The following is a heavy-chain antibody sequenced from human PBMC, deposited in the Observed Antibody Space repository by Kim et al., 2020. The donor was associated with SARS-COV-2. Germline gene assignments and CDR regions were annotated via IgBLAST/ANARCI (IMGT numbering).Heavy chain of an antibody. CDR2: IIPIFGTA. D-gene: IGHD2-21*02. V-gene: IGHV1-69*13. CDR1: GGTFSSYA. CDR3: ARVRDMVVTPPLRYYGMDV. J-gene: IGHJ6*02. Sequence: ASVKVSCKASGGTFSSYAISWVRQAPGQGLEWMGGIIPIFGTANYAQKFQGRVTITADESTSTAYMELSSLRSEDTAVYYCARVRDMVVTPPLRYYGMDVWGQGTTVTVSS.